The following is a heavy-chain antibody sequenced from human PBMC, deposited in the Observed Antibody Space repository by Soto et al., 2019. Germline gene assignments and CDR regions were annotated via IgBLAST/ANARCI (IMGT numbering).Heavy chain of an antibody. CDR2: ISAYNGNT. D-gene: IGHD3-22*01. CDR3: ARTELYYDSSGYYPFDY. J-gene: IGHJ4*02. CDR1: GYTFTSYG. V-gene: IGHV1-18*04. Sequence: ASVKVSCKASGYTFTSYGINWVRQAPGQGLEWMGWISAYNGNTNYAQKLQGRVTMTTDTSTSTAYMELRSLRSDDTAVYYCARTELYYDSSGYYPFDYWGQGTLVTVSS.